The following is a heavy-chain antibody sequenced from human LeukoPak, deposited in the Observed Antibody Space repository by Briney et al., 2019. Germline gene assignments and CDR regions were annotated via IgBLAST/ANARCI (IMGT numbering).Heavy chain of an antibody. Sequence: EASVKVSCKASGYTFTGYYMHWVRQAPGQGLEWMGIINPSGGSTSYAQKFQGRVTMTRDMSTSTDYMELSSLRSEDTAVYYCARDNSVEDTAWWFDPWGQGTLVTVSS. J-gene: IGHJ5*02. V-gene: IGHV1-46*01. CDR2: INPSGGST. D-gene: IGHD4-23*01. CDR1: GYTFTGYY. CDR3: ARDNSVEDTAWWFDP.